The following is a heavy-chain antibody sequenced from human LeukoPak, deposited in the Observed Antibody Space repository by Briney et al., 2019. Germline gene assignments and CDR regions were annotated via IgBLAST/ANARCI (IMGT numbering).Heavy chain of an antibody. V-gene: IGHV4-4*02. D-gene: IGHD6-19*01. J-gene: IGHJ4*02. CDR1: GGSISSSNW. CDR3: ARDSRWLVRGAPYYFDY. Sequence: SSGTLSLTCAVSGGSISSSNWWSWVRQPPGKGLEWIGEIYHSGSTNYNPSLKSRVTISVDKSKNQFSLKLSSVTAADTAVYYCARDSRWLVRGAPYYFDYWGQGTLVTVSS. CDR2: IYHSGST.